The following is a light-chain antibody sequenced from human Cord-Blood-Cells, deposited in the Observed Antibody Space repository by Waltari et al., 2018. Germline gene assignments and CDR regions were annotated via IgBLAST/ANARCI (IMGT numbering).Light chain of an antibody. CDR1: QSVSSSY. CDR3: QQYGSSPVT. Sequence: EIVLTQSPGTLSLSPGERATLSCRASQSVSSSYLAWYQQKPGQAPKLLIYGASSRATGIPDRFSGSGSGTDFTLTISRLEPEDFAVYYCQQYGSSPVTFGQGTKLEIK. J-gene: IGKJ2*01. V-gene: IGKV3-20*01. CDR2: GAS.